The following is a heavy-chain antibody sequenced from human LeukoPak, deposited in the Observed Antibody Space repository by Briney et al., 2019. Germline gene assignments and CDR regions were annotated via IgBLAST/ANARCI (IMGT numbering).Heavy chain of an antibody. D-gene: IGHD1-26*01. CDR1: GYTFTSYD. CDR3: ASRIVGATTLFGAFDI. Sequence: GASVKVSCKASGYTFTSYDINWVRQATGQGLEWMGWMNPNSGNTGYAQKFQGRVTITRNTSISTAYMELSSLRSEDTAVYYCASRIVGATTLFGAFDIWGQGTMVTVSS. J-gene: IGHJ3*02. V-gene: IGHV1-8*03. CDR2: MNPNSGNT.